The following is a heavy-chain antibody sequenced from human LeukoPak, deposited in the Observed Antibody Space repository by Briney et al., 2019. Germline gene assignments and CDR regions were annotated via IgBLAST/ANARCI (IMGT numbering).Heavy chain of an antibody. CDR1: GFTFSSYA. D-gene: IGHD5/OR15-5a*01. J-gene: IGHJ4*02. Sequence: PGGSLRLSCAASGFTFSSYAMSWVRQAPGKGLEWVSAISGSGGSTYYADSVKGRFTISRDNSKNTLYLQMNSLRVEDTAVYYCARRYSVYDVYYFDYWGQGTLVTVSA. V-gene: IGHV3-23*01. CDR2: ISGSGGST. CDR3: ARRYSVYDVYYFDY.